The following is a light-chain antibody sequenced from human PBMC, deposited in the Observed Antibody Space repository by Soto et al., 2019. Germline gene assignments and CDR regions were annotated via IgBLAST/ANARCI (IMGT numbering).Light chain of an antibody. Sequence: EIVMTQSPATLSVSPGERATLSCRASQSVSSNLAWYQQKPGQAPRLLIYGAYTRATGIPARFSGSVSGTEFTLTISRLQSEDFAVYYCQHYNNWPLTFGGGTVVEIK. CDR2: GAY. CDR1: QSVSSN. V-gene: IGKV3-15*01. CDR3: QHYNNWPLT. J-gene: IGKJ4*01.